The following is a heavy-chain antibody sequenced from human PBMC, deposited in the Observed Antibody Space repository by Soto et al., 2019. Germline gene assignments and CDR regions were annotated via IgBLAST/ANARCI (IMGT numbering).Heavy chain of an antibody. CDR2: TYYRYKLYY. J-gene: IGHJ4*01. V-gene: IGHV6-1*01. CDR1: GDSVSSNSAG. CDR3: ARGEQYSGRIFDY. D-gene: IGHD1-26*01. Sequence: SQTLSLTCAITGDSVSSNSAGWSWVRQSPSRGLEWLGRTYYRYKLYYEYAVSVRGRITINPDTSKNKYSLQLNSVTPEDTAVYFCARGEQYSGRIFDYWGQGTLVTVSS.